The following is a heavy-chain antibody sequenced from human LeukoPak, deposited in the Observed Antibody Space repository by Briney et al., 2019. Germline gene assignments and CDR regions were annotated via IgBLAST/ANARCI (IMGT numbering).Heavy chain of an antibody. CDR3: TTDRYYDILTGPMTQTDY. CDR1: GFTFDDYA. D-gene: IGHD3-9*01. J-gene: IGHJ4*02. CDR2: ISWNSGSI. Sequence: GGSLRLSCAASGFTFDDYAMHWVRQAPGKGLEWVSGISWNSGSIGYADSVKGRFTISRDNAKNSLYLQMNSLKTEDTAVYYCTTDRYYDILTGPMTQTDYWGQGTLVTVSS. V-gene: IGHV3-9*01.